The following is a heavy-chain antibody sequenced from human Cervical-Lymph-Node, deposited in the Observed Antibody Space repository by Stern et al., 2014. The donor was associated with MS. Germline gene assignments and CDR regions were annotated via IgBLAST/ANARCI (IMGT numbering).Heavy chain of an antibody. CDR2: ISGSGNTT. D-gene: IGHD6-25*01. CDR3: AKGFRSGWHQNWFDP. J-gene: IGHJ5*02. Sequence: EVQLVESGGGLVQPGGSLRLSCAASGFTFSSYIMTWVRQAPGKGLEWVSTISGSGNTTYYANSVKGRFTISRDNSKNTLYLQMNSLRAEDTAVYYCAKGFRSGWHQNWFDPWGQGTLVTVSS. V-gene: IGHV3-23*04. CDR1: GFTFSSYI.